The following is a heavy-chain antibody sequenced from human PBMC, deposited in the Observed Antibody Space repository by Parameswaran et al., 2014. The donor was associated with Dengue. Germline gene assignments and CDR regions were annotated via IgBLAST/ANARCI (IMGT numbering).Heavy chain of an antibody. CDR3: ARRLD. J-gene: IGHJ4*02. V-gene: IGHV3-21*01. D-gene: IGHD6-25*01. CDR2: ISSSSSYI. Sequence: KWIRQPPGKGLEWVSSISSSSSYIYYADSVKGRFTISRDNAKNSLYLQMNSLRAEDTAVYYCARRLDWGQGTLVTVSS.